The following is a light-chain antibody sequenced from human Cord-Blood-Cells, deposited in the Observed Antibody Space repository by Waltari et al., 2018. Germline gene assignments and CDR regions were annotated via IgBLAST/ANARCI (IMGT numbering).Light chain of an antibody. CDR2: AAS. J-gene: IGKJ2*01. Sequence: DIQMIQSPSSLSASVGDRVTITCRASQSISSYLNWYQQKPGKAPKLLIYAASSLQSGVPARFSGSGSGTDFTLTISSLQPDDFATYYCQQSYSTPYTFGQGTKLEIK. CDR1: QSISSY. V-gene: IGKV1-39*01. CDR3: QQSYSTPYT.